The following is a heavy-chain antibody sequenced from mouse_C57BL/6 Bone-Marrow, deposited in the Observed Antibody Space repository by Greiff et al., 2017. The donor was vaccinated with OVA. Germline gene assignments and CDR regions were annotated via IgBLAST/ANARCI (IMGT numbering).Heavy chain of an antibody. CDR2: IDPNSGGT. CDR3: ARGNRDYDAAWFAY. V-gene: IGHV1-72*01. CDR1: GYTFTSYW. J-gene: IGHJ3*01. D-gene: IGHD2-4*01. Sequence: LQESGAELVKPGASVKLSCKASGYTFTSYWMHWVKQRPGRGLEWNGRIDPNSGGTKYNEKFKSKATLTVDKPSSTAYMQLSSLTSEDSAVYYCARGNRDYDAAWFAYWGQGTLVTVSA.